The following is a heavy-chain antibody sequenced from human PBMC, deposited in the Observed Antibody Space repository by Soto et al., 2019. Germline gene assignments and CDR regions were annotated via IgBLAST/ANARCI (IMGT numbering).Heavy chain of an antibody. Sequence: GGSLRLSCVASGFIFSNSWRSWVRQAPGKGLEWVANIKEDGSEKNYVDSVKGRFTISRDNAKNSLYLQMNSLRAEDTAVYYCGYDMDVWGQGTTVTVSS. CDR3: GYDMDV. CDR2: IKEDGSEK. V-gene: IGHV3-7*05. J-gene: IGHJ6*02. CDR1: GFIFSNSW.